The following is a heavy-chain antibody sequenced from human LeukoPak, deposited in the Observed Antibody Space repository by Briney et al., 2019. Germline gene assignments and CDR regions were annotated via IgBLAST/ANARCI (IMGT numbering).Heavy chain of an antibody. CDR3: TTDALDAYDRSGYYVY. V-gene: IGHV3-15*01. CDR1: GVIYSKAW. CDR2: IKRKTDSGTT. J-gene: IGHJ4*02. D-gene: IGHD3-22*01. Sequence: SGGSVSLLCGLWGVIYSKAWVRGVPEARGGGGEWGGRIKRKTDSGTTDYAAHVKGRFTISRDDSKTTLNLKINSLKTENTAVSYCTTDALDAYDRSGYYVYWGQGHLTPVSS.